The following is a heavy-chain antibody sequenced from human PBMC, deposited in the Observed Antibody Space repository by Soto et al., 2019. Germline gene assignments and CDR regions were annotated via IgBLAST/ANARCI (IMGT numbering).Heavy chain of an antibody. Sequence: QVQLIPSEAEVKKPGSSVRVSCTASGGIFGSHGFSWVRQAPGQRLEWVGGFIPIFRTLTYTEKFQARVRIAAEESTNTVYLDLSSLTSEDTAVYYCVRDRRIYYSDPHDEFVASDYEVWGQGTMVSVSS. J-gene: IGHJ3*01. D-gene: IGHD3-22*01. CDR2: FIPIFRTL. V-gene: IGHV1-69*01. CDR3: VRDRRIYYSDPHDEFVASDYEV. CDR1: GGIFGSHG.